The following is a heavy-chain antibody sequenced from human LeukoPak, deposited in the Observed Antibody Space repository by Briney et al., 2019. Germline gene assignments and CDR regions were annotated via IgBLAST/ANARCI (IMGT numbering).Heavy chain of an antibody. J-gene: IGHJ6*02. D-gene: IGHD6-13*01. CDR1: GYTFTSYD. CDR3: ARRRPLYSSSWWGYYYYGMDV. V-gene: IGHV1-8*01. CDR2: MNPNSGNT. Sequence: GASVKVSCKASGYTFTSYDINWVRQATGQGLEWMGWMNPNSGNTGYAQKFQGRVTMTRNTSISTAYMELSSLRSEDTAVYYCARRRPLYSSSWWGYYYYGMDVWGQGTTVTVSS.